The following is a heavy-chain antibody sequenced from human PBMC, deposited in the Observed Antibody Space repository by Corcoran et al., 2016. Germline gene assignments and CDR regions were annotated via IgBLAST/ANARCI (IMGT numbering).Heavy chain of an antibody. J-gene: IGHJ4*02. CDR1: GFTFSSYG. V-gene: IGHV3-33*01. CDR3: ARDRGGSYSGSAY. Sequence: QVQLVESGGGVVQPGRSLRLSCAASGFTFSSYGMHWVRQAPGKGLEWVAVIWYDGSNKYYADSVKGRFTISRDNSKNKLYLQMNSLRAEDTAGYYCARDRGGSYSGSAYWGQGTLVTVSS. CDR2: IWYDGSNK. D-gene: IGHD1-26*01.